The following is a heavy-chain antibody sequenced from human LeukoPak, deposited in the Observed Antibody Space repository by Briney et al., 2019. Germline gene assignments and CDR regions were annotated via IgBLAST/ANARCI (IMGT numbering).Heavy chain of an antibody. D-gene: IGHD4-23*01. CDR1: GFTFSSYW. CDR2: INSDGSST. Sequence: GGSLRLSCAASGFTFSSYWMHWVRQAPGKGLVWVSRINSDGSSTSYADSVKGRFTISRDNAKNTLYLQMNNLRAEDTAVYYCSSGNSHAFDIWGQGTMVAVSS. CDR3: SSGNSHAFDI. J-gene: IGHJ3*02. V-gene: IGHV3-74*01.